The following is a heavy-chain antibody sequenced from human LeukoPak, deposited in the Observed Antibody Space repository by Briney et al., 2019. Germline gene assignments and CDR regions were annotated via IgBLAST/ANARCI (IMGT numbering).Heavy chain of an antibody. CDR2: ISKTGKT. CDR1: GGSISSGSYY. CDR3: TRERDYYDNSGYYYSYFDS. Sequence: SQTLSLTCTVSGGSISSGSYYWTWIRQDPGKGLEWIGYISKTGKTFSNLSLKSRVTISVDTSKNQFSLKLTSVTDADTAVYFCTRERDYYDNSGYYYSYFDSWGQGTLVTVSS. V-gene: IGHV4-31*03. D-gene: IGHD3-22*01. J-gene: IGHJ4*02.